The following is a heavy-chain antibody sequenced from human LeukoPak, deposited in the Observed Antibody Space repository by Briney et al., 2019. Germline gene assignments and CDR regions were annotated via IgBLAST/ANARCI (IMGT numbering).Heavy chain of an antibody. Sequence: GGSLRLSCAASGFTFSTYWMAWVRQAPGKGLEWVANIKGDESARHQADSVKGRFTISRDNTQNSVYPQMSSLRGEDTAVYYCARDVVGSLDYWGQGTLVTVSS. CDR1: GFTFSTYW. CDR3: ARDVVGSLDY. D-gene: IGHD1-26*01. CDR2: IKGDESAR. V-gene: IGHV3-7*01. J-gene: IGHJ4*02.